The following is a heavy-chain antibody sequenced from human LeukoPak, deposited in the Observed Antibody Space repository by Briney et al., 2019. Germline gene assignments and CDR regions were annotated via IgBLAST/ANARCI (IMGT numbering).Heavy chain of an antibody. Sequence: GRSLRPSCAASGFTFSSYGMHWVRQAPGKGLEWVAVISYDGSNKYYADSVKGRFTISRDNSKNTLYLQMNSLRAEDTAVYYCAKDKAWVAGDYVDYWGQGTLVTVSS. V-gene: IGHV3-30*18. CDR2: ISYDGSNK. CDR3: AKDKAWVAGDYVDY. CDR1: GFTFSSYG. J-gene: IGHJ4*02. D-gene: IGHD2-15*01.